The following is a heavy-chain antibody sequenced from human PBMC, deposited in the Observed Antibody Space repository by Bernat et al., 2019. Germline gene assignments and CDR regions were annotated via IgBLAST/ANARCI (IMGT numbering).Heavy chain of an antibody. Sequence: EVQLVESGGGLVKPGGSLRLSCAASGFTFSSYSMNWVRQAPGKGLEWVSYISSSSSYIYYADSVKGRFTISRDNAKNSLYLQMNSLRAEDTAVYYCASDQRATSERGYYYCDWMDVWGKGTTVTVSS. CDR3: ASDQRATSERGYYYCDWMDV. D-gene: IGHD1-26*01. CDR2: ISSSSSYI. V-gene: IGHV3-21*05. CDR1: GFTFSSYS. J-gene: IGHJ6*04.